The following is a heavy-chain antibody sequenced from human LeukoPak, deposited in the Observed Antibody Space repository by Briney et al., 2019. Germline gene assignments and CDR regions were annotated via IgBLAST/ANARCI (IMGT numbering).Heavy chain of an antibody. CDR2: INPNNGGT. CDR3: AREMSATVTPFDY. J-gene: IGHJ4*02. CDR1: GYTFTAYH. V-gene: IGHV1-2*02. D-gene: IGHD4-17*01. Sequence: ASVKVSCKASGYTFTAYHLHWVRQAPGQGLEWMGWINPNNGGTNYAQKFQGRVTMTRDTSINTAYMELNRLRSDDTAVYYCAREMSATVTPFDYWGQGTLVTVSS.